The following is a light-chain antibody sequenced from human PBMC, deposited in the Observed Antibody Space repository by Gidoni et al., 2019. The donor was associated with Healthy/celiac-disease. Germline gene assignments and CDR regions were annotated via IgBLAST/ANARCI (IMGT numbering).Light chain of an antibody. CDR1: QSVSSSH. Sequence: EIVLTQSPGTLSLSPGERATLSCRASQSVSSSHLAWYQQKPGQAPSLLIYGASSRATGIPDMFSGSGSGTDFTLTISRLEPQDFAVYYCQQYGSSPTFXGXTKVEIK. CDR3: QQYGSSPT. CDR2: GAS. J-gene: IGKJ4*01. V-gene: IGKV3-20*01.